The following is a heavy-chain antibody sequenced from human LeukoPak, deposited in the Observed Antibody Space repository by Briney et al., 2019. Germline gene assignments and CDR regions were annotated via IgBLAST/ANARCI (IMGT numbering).Heavy chain of an antibody. CDR3: ASLAVAAPDYDY. CDR1: GYTFTGYY. Sequence: ASVKVSCKASGYTFTGYYMHWMRQAPGQGLEWMGRINPNSGGTNYAQKFQGRVTMTRDTSISTAYMELSRLKSDDTAVYYCASLAVAAPDYDYWGQGTLVTVSS. D-gene: IGHD6-19*01. J-gene: IGHJ4*02. V-gene: IGHV1-2*06. CDR2: INPNSGGT.